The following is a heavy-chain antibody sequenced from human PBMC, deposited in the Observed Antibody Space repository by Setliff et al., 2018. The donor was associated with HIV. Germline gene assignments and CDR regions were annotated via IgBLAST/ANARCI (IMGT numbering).Heavy chain of an antibody. D-gene: IGHD2-2*01. V-gene: IGHV4-34*01. CDR1: GGSFSANY. CDR2: INHSGST. CDR3: ARRARFCTSATCYRHFDF. Sequence: TSETLSLTCAVYGGSFSANYWSWIRQVPGKGLEWIGEINHSGSTNYNPSLQRRVIMSVDTSAKQFYLKVNSVTAADTAVYFCARRARFCTSATCYRHFDFWGEGTLVIVSS. J-gene: IGHJ4*02.